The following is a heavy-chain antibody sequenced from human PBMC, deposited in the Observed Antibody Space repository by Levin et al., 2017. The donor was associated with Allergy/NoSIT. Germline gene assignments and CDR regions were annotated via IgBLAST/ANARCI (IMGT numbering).Heavy chain of an antibody. CDR3: ARGSGMGWLDH. Sequence: PVASVKVSCKASGYTVSDYYVHWVRQAPGQGLVWMGWINPAYGVTNYGHKIRGRVTMTRDTSTSTVYMELSGLHSDDTAVYLCARGSGMGWLDHWGQGTLVTVSS. V-gene: IGHV1-2*02. CDR2: INPAYGVT. D-gene: IGHD1-1*01. CDR1: GYTVSDYY. J-gene: IGHJ4*02.